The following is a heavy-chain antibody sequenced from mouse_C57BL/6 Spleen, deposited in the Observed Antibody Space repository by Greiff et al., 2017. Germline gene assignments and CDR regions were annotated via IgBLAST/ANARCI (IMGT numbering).Heavy chain of an antibody. J-gene: IGHJ4*01. CDR1: GYSFTGYY. Sequence: VQLQQSGPELVKPGASVKISCKASGYSFTGYYMNWVKQSPEKSLEWIGEINPSTGGTTYNQKFKAKATLTVDKSSSTAYMQLKSLTSEDSAVYYCARWRNYYAMDYWGQGTSVTVSS. CDR2: INPSTGGT. CDR3: ARWRNYYAMDY. V-gene: IGHV1-42*01. D-gene: IGHD2-1*01.